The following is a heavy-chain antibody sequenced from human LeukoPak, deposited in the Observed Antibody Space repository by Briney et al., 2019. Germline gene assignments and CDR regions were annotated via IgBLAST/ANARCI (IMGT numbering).Heavy chain of an antibody. V-gene: IGHV3-30*04. CDR1: GFTFSSYA. CDR3: AKPQTAGSLGDYFDY. D-gene: IGHD3-16*01. J-gene: IGHJ4*02. Sequence: GRSLRLSCVASGFTFSSYAMHWVRQSPGKGLEWVAAISYDGSNKNYADSVKGRFTISRDNFKNTLYLQMNSLRAEDTAVYYCAKPQTAGSLGDYFDYWGQGTLVTVSS. CDR2: ISYDGSNK.